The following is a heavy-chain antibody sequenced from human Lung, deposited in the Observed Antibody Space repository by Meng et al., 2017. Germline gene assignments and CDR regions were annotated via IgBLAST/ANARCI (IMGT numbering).Heavy chain of an antibody. CDR3: ARGPTTMAHDFDY. J-gene: IGHJ4*02. CDR2: INHSGST. V-gene: IGHV4-34*01. CDR1: VGSFSDYY. D-gene: IGHD4-11*01. Sequence: QVPLQPWGGGLLKPSETLCLTCVVCVGSFSDYYWSGIRQPPGKGLEWIGEINHSGSTNYNPSLESRATISVDTSQNNLSLKLSSVTAADSAVYYCARGPTTMAHDFDYWGQGTLVTVSS.